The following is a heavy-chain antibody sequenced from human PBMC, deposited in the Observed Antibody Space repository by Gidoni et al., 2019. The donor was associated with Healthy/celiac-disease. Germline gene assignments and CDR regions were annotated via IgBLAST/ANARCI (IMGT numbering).Heavy chain of an antibody. Sequence: QVQLVESGGGVVQPGRSLRLSCAASGFTFSSYGMHWVRQAPGKGLEWVAVIWYDGSNKYYADSVKGRFTISRDNSKNTLYLQMNSLRAEDTAVYYCARGYDFWSGYQGWFDPWGQGTLVTVSS. CDR1: GFTFSSYG. D-gene: IGHD3-3*01. J-gene: IGHJ5*02. CDR3: ARGYDFWSGYQGWFDP. V-gene: IGHV3-33*01. CDR2: IWYDGSNK.